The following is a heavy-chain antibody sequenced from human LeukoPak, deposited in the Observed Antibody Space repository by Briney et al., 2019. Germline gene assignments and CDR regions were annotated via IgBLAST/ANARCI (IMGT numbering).Heavy chain of an antibody. CDR1: GFIFSDYG. V-gene: IGHV3-33*01. D-gene: IGHD1-26*01. J-gene: IGHJ3*01. CDR2: IWNDGSNT. CDR3: ARDNAGLVKHLDAFDL. Sequence: PGGSLRLSCAASGFIFSDYGMHWVGQAPGKGLEWVAVIWNDGSNTYYGDSVKGLFTISRDNSKNTLYLQMNSLRAEDTAVYYCARDNAGLVKHLDAFDLWGQGTMVTVAS.